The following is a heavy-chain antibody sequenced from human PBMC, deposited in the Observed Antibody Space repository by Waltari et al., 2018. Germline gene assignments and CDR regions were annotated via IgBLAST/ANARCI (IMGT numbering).Heavy chain of an antibody. J-gene: IGHJ6*03. CDR3: ARGIDSDYYYYMDV. Sequence: QVQLVQSGAEVKKPGASVKVSCKASGYTFTSYDINWVRQATGQGLEWMGWMNPNSGNTGYAQKFQGRVTMTRNTSISTAYMELSSVTAADTAVYYCARGIDSDYYYYMDVWGKGTTVTVSS. CDR2: MNPNSGNT. V-gene: IGHV1-8*01. CDR1: GYTFTSYD. D-gene: IGHD3-9*01.